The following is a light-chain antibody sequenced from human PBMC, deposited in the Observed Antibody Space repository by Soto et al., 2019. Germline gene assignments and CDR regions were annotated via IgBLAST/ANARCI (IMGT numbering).Light chain of an antibody. CDR1: QSVSSSY. J-gene: IGKJ1*01. CDR3: QQRSNWWT. CDR2: GAS. V-gene: IGKV3D-20*02. Sequence: ELVMTQSPATLSVSPGERATLSCRASQSVSSSYLAWYQQKPGQAPRLLIYGASSRATGIPDRFSGSGSGTDFTLTISSLEPEDFAVYYCQQRSNWWTFGQGTKVDIK.